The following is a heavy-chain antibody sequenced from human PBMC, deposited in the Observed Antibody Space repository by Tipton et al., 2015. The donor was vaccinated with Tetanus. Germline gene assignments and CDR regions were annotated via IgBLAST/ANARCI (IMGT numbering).Heavy chain of an antibody. J-gene: IGHJ3*01. D-gene: IGHD5-24*01. Sequence: TLSLTCTVSGASISSNTYYWGWIRQPPGKGLEWIASVSYSGSTYYNPSLKSRVTISVDTSKNQFSLRLRSVAAADTAVYYCARGGRDAYNNPLGAFDVWGRGTTVTVSS. CDR1: GASISSNTYY. CDR2: VSYSGST. V-gene: IGHV4-39*07. CDR3: ARGGRDAYNNPLGAFDV.